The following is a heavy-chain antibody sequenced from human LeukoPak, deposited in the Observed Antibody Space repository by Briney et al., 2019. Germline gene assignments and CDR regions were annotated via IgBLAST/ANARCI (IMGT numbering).Heavy chain of an antibody. J-gene: IGHJ4*02. V-gene: IGHV4-59*01. CDR3: ARVPKAEQWLGTAVGSFDY. CDR1: GGSISSYY. Sequence: SETLSLTCTVSGGSISSYYWSWIRQPPGKGLEWIGYIYYSGSTNYNPSLKSRVTISVDTSKNQFSLKLSSVTAADTAVYYCARVPKAEQWLGTAVGSFDYWGQGTLVTVSS. CDR2: IYYSGST. D-gene: IGHD6-19*01.